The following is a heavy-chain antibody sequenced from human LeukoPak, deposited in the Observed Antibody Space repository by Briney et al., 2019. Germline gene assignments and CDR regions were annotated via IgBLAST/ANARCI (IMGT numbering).Heavy chain of an antibody. V-gene: IGHV1-2*02. D-gene: IGHD3-3*01. CDR3: ARDDITIFGVVSFDY. CDR2: INPNSGGT. J-gene: IGHJ4*02. CDR1: GYTFTGYY. Sequence: ASVKVSCKASGYTFTGYYMHWVRQAPGQGLEWMGWINPNSGGTNYAQKFQGRVTMTRDTSISTAYMELSRLRSDDTAVYHCARDDITIFGVVSFDYWGQGTLVTVSS.